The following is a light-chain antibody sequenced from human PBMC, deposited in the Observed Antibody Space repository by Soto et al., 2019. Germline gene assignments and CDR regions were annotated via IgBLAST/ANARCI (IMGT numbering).Light chain of an antibody. J-gene: IGLJ1*01. CDR2: DVT. Sequence: QSALTQPRSVSGSPGQAVTFSCTGTNGDVGGYDYVSWYQQLPGEAPKLIIYDVTKRPSGVPNRFSGSKSGNTASLTISGLQAEDEADYFCSSFAGSYTHVFXSGTKLTVL. V-gene: IGLV2-11*01. CDR1: NGDVGGYDY. CDR3: SSFAGSYTHV.